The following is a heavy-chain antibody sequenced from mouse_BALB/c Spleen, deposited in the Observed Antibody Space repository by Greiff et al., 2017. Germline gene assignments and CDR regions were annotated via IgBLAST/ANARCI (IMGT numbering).Heavy chain of an antibody. D-gene: IGHD1-1*01. CDR2: ISYSGST. Sequence: EVKVEESGPSLVKPSQTLSLTCSVTGDSITSGYWNWIRKFPGNKLEYMGYISYSGSTYYNPSLKSRISITRDTSKNQYYLQLNSVTTEDTATYYCARCYGSSSYYFDYWGQGTTLTVSS. CDR1: GDSITSGY. J-gene: IGHJ2*01. V-gene: IGHV3-8*02. CDR3: ARCYGSSSYYFDY.